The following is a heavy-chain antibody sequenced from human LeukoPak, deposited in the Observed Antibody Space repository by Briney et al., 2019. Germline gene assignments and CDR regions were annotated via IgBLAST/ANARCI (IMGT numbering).Heavy chain of an antibody. CDR3: APGQQLVRPRFDY. CDR2: ISSSGRST. J-gene: IGHJ4*02. V-gene: IGHV3-23*01. CDR1: GFTFSSYA. Sequence: GGSLRLSCAASGFTFSSYAMSWVRQAPGQGLEWVSAISSSGRSTYYADSVKGRFTISRDNSKNTLYLQMNSLRAGDTAVYYCAPGQQLVRPRFDYWGQGTLVTVSS. D-gene: IGHD6-13*01.